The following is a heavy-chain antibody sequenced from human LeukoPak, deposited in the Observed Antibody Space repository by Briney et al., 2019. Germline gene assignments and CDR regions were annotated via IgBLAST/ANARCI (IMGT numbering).Heavy chain of an antibody. D-gene: IGHD4-23*01. CDR2: IRYDGSNK. CDR1: GFTFSSYG. CDR3: AKDPHWGYGGNSFYFDY. Sequence: PGGSLRLSCAASGFTFSSYGMHWVRQAPGKGLEWVAFIRYDGSNKYYADSVKGRFTISRDNSKNTLYLQMNSLRAEDTAVYYCAKDPHWGYGGNSFYFDYWGQGTLVTVSS. J-gene: IGHJ4*02. V-gene: IGHV3-30*02.